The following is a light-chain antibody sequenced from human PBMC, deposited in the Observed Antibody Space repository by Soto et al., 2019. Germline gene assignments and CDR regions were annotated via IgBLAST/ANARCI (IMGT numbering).Light chain of an antibody. Sequence: EIVFTQSPGTLPLSPGERATLSCRASQSVSSNYLAWYQQKPGQAPRLLIYGASSRATGTPDRFSGSGSGTDFTLTISRLEPEDFAVYYCQQYVTSFTFGPGTKVDIK. CDR2: GAS. V-gene: IGKV3-20*01. CDR1: QSVSSNY. CDR3: QQYVTSFT. J-gene: IGKJ3*01.